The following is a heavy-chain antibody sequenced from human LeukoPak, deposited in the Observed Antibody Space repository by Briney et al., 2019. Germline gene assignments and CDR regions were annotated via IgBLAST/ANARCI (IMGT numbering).Heavy chain of an antibody. J-gene: IGHJ4*02. D-gene: IGHD3-22*01. CDR1: GFTFSTYW. V-gene: IGHV3-30*18. CDR2: ISYDGSNK. Sequence: GGSLRLSCAASGFTFSTYWMSWVRQAPGKGLEWVAVISYDGSNKYYADSVKGRFTISRDNSKNTLYLQMNSLRAEDTAVYYCAKDQKGEPYDSSGLTDYWGQGTLVTVSS. CDR3: AKDQKGEPYDSSGLTDY.